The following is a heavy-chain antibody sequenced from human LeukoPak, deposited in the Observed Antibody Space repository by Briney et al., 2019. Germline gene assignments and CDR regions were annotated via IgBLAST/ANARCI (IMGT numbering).Heavy chain of an antibody. J-gene: IGHJ4*02. CDR3: ASTRRAAVAGRFDS. V-gene: IGHV4-4*09. CDR2: IYHSGNT. CDR1: GASMSSNY. D-gene: IGHD6-19*01. Sequence: PSETLSLTCNVSGASMSSNYWSWIRQPPGKGLEWIGYIYHSGNTNYSPSLESRVTMSVDESKNQFSLRVHFVSAADTAVYYCASTRRAAVAGRFDSWGLGTLVTVSS.